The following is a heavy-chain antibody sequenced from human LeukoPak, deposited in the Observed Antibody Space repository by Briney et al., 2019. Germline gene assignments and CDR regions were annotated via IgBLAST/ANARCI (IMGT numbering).Heavy chain of an antibody. J-gene: IGHJ4*02. Sequence: GGSLRLSCAASGFTFSSYAMKWVRQAPGKGLEWVSTISTSGSSTYYADSVKGRFTISRDNSKNTLYLQMNSLRAEDTAVYYCAKDYGDYVPVDYWSQGTLVTVSS. V-gene: IGHV3-23*01. CDR3: AKDYGDYVPVDY. CDR1: GFTFSSYA. D-gene: IGHD4-17*01. CDR2: ISTSGSST.